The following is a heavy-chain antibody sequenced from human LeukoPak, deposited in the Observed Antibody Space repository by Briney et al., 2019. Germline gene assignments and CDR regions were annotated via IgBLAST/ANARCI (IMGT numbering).Heavy chain of an antibody. J-gene: IGHJ4*02. CDR1: GGTFSSYA. CDR2: IIPIFGTA. CDR3: ARGDYSQAPFDY. D-gene: IGHD2-15*01. Sequence: APVKVSCKASGGTFSSYAISWVRQAPGQGLEWMGGIIPIFGTANYAQKFQGRVTITADESTSTAYMELSSLRSEDTAVYYCARGDYSQAPFDYWGQGTLVIVSS. V-gene: IGHV1-69*13.